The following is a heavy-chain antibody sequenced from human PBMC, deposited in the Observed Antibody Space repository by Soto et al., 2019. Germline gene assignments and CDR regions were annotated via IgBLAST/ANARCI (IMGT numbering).Heavy chain of an antibody. J-gene: IGHJ6*02. D-gene: IGHD3-10*01. CDR2: IVVGSGNT. CDR3: AAGRVYCCYGSVSYYNVPYYHYCGMDV. Sequence: SVKVSCKASGFTFTSSAVQWVRQARGQRLEGIGWIVVGSGNTNYAQKFQERVTITRDMSTSTAYMELSSLRSEDTAVYYCAAGRVYCCYGSVSYYNVPYYHYCGMDVWGLGTTVTVSS. V-gene: IGHV1-58*01. CDR1: GFTFTSSA.